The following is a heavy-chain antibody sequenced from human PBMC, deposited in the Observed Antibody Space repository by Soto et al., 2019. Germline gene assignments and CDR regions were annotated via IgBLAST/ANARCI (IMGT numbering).Heavy chain of an antibody. J-gene: IGHJ6*02. CDR3: ARGSSSWYGQKEHSYYYYYGMDV. D-gene: IGHD6-13*01. Sequence: SVKVSCKASGYTFSNYGITWVRQAPGQGLEWMGGIIPIFGTANYAQKFQGRVTITADESTSTAYMELSSLRSEDTAVYYCARGSSSWYGQKEHSYYYYYGMDVWGQGTTVTVSS. CDR1: GYTFSNYG. V-gene: IGHV1-69*13. CDR2: IIPIFGTA.